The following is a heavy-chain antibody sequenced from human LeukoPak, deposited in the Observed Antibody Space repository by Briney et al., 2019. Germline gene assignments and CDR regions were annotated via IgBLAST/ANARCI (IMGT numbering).Heavy chain of an antibody. J-gene: IGHJ4*02. CDR3: ARGARICSSTSCQGYFDY. Sequence: PSETLSLTCTVSGGSIGFYFWSWIRQSAGKGLEWIGRINGNGVTNYNPSLKSRVTISVDTSKNQFSLKLSSVTAADTAVYYCARGARICSSTSCQGYFDYWGQGTLVTVSS. CDR1: GGSIGFYF. D-gene: IGHD2-2*01. CDR2: INGNGVT. V-gene: IGHV4-4*07.